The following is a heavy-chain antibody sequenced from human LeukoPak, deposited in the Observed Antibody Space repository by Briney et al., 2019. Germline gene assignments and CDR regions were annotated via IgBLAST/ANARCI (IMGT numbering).Heavy chain of an antibody. CDR3: AKGPSITMGKMSDY. V-gene: IGHV3-9*01. J-gene: IGHJ4*02. D-gene: IGHD3-10*01. Sequence: PGGSLRLSCAASGFTFDDYAMHWVRQAPGKGLEWVSGISWNSGSIGYADSVKGRFTISRDNAKNSLYLQMNSLRAEDTALYYCAKGPSITMGKMSDYWGQGTLVTVSS. CDR1: GFTFDDYA. CDR2: ISWNSGSI.